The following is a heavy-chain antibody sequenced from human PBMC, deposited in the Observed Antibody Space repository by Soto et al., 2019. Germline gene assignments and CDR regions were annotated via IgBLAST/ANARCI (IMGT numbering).Heavy chain of an antibody. D-gene: IGHD6-13*01. CDR3: ARPGIAAAGTHGDAFDI. CDR1: GGTFSSYT. CDR2: IIPILGIA. V-gene: IGHV1-69*02. Sequence: QVQLVQSGAEVKKPGSSVKVSCKASGGTFSSYTISWVRQAPGQGLEWMGRIIPILGIANYAQKFQGRVTITADKSTSTDYMELSSLSSEDTAVYYCARPGIAAAGTHGDAFDIWGQGTMVTVSS. J-gene: IGHJ3*02.